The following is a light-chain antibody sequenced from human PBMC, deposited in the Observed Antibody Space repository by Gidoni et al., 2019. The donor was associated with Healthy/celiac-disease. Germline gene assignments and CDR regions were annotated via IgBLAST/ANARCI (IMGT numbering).Light chain of an antibody. CDR1: SSNIGAGYD. J-gene: IGLJ3*02. CDR3: QSYDSSLSGLGV. Sequence: QSVLTQPHSVPGAPGQRVNISCTGSSSNIGAGYDVHWYQPLPGTAPKLLIYGTSNRPSGVPDRSSGSKSGTSASLAITGLQAEDEADYYCQSYDSSLSGLGVFGGGTKLTVL. CDR2: GTS. V-gene: IGLV1-40*01.